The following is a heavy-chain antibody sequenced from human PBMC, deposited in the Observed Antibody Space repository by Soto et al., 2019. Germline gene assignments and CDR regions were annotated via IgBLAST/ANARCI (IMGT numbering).Heavy chain of an antibody. D-gene: IGHD3-10*01. J-gene: IGHJ5*02. V-gene: IGHV4-34*01. CDR3: ARGLVRRWYGSGSYLAARWFDP. CDR1: GGSFCGYY. Sequence: SETLSLTCAVYGGSFCGYYWSWMRKLPRTGLEWIGELNPSGSTHYNPSLKNRATISVQTSKNQFYLKPSSVNAADTAVYYCARGLVRRWYGSGSYLAARWFDPWGQGTMVTVS. CDR2: LNPSGST.